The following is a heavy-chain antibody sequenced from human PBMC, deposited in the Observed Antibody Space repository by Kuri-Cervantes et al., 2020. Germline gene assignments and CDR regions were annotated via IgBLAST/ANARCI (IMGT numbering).Heavy chain of an antibody. CDR3: AKDRRFGVGGHAPVDY. CDR1: GYTFTGYY. J-gene: IGHJ4*02. Sequence: ASVKVSCKASGYTFTGYYMHWVRQAPGQGLEWMGWISAYNGDTNYAQKLQGRVTMTTDTSTSTAYMELSSLRAEDTAVYYCAKDRRFGVGGHAPVDYWGQGTLVTVSS. CDR2: ISAYNGDT. V-gene: IGHV1-18*04. D-gene: IGHD3-10*01.